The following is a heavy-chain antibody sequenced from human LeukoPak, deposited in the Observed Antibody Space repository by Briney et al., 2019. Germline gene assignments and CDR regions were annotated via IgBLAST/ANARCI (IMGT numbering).Heavy chain of an antibody. CDR1: GGSISSYY. D-gene: IGHD5-18*01. V-gene: IGHV4-59*01. CDR3: ARDSGRGYGAGWFDP. Sequence: PSETLSLTCTVSGGSISSYYWSWIRQPPGKGLEWIGYIYYSGSTNYNPSLKSRVTISVDTSKNQFSLKLSSVTAADTAVYYCARDSGRGYGAGWFDPWGQGTLVTVSS. CDR2: IYYSGST. J-gene: IGHJ5*02.